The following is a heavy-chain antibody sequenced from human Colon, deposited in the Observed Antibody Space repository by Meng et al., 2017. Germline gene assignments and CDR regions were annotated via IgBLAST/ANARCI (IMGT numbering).Heavy chain of an antibody. CDR3: GRDQGRQLINH. V-gene: IGHV4-4*02. J-gene: IGHJ4*02. CDR1: GDSISSDIW. D-gene: IGHD1-1*01. Sequence: QVQLQESGPGLVKPSGTLSLTCTVLGDSISSDIWWSWVRQPPGKGLEWIGEVYHRGDTNYNPSLKSRVVISVDRSKNQFSLNLSSVTAADTAVYYCGRDQGRQLINHWGQGTLVTVSS. CDR2: VYHRGDT.